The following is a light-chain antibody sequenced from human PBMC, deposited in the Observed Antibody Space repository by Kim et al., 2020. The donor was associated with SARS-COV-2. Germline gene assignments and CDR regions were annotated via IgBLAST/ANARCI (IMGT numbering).Light chain of an antibody. Sequence: SPGERVTHSCRASQSVGRSLAWYQQKPGQVPRVLIYDTSNRATGIPARFSGSGSGTDFTLTISNLEPEDFAVYYCQQRHNWPPLTFGGGTKVDIK. V-gene: IGKV3-11*01. J-gene: IGKJ4*01. CDR3: QQRHNWPPLT. CDR1: QSVGRS. CDR2: DTS.